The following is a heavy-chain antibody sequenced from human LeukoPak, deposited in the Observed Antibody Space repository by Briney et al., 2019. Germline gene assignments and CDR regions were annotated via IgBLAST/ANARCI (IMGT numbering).Heavy chain of an antibody. CDR3: AREYCSSTSCSQFDY. J-gene: IGHJ4*02. V-gene: IGHV3-30*03. D-gene: IGHD2-2*01. CDR2: ISYDGSNK. Sequence: PGGSLRLSCAASGFTFSSYGMHWVRQAPGKGLEWVAVISYDGSNKYYADSVKGRFTISRDNSKNTLYLQMNSLRAEDTAVYYCAREYCSSTSCSQFDYWGQGTLVTVSS. CDR1: GFTFSSYG.